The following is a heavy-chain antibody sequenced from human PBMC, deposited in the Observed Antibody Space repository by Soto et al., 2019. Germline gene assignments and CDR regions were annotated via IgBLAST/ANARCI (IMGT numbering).Heavy chain of an antibody. CDR3: ARFMVRSSNNWFDH. CDR2: IIPIFGTA. Sequence: SVKVSCKASGGTFSSYAISWVRQAPGQGLEWMGGIIPIFGTANYAQKFQGRVTITADESTSTAYMGLSSLRSEDTAVYYCARFMVRSSNNWFDHWGQGTLVTVSS. V-gene: IGHV1-69*13. D-gene: IGHD6-6*01. J-gene: IGHJ5*02. CDR1: GGTFSSYA.